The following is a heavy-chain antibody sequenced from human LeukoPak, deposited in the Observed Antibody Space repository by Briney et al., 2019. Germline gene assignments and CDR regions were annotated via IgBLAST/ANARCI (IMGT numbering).Heavy chain of an antibody. CDR1: GGSISSYY. CDR3: ARFTKYGYKSRGAVAGTNWFDP. D-gene: IGHD6-19*01. J-gene: IGHJ5*02. Sequence: SETLSLTCTVSGGSISSYYWSWIRQPPGKGLEWIGYIYYSGSTNYNPSLKSRVTISVDTSKNQFSLKLSSVTAADTAVYYCARFTKYGYKSRGAVAGTNWFDPWGQGTLVTVSS. V-gene: IGHV4-59*12. CDR2: IYYSGST.